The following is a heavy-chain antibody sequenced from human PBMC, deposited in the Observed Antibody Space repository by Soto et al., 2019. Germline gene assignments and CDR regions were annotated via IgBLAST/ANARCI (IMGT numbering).Heavy chain of an antibody. CDR1: GFSLTTAGVG. CDR2: IYWDDDE. Sequence: QINLKESGPTLVKPTQTLTLTCSFSGFSLTTAGVGVGWVRQSPVEALERLALIYWDDDERFSPSLKTRLTITKDPSKNQLVLIMTNMAPEDTATYYCSHSRNLITEDAQVGDVAYLGQGTLVTVSS. V-gene: IGHV2-5*02. D-gene: IGHD3-10*01. J-gene: IGHJ4*02. CDR3: SHSRNLITEDAQVGDVAY.